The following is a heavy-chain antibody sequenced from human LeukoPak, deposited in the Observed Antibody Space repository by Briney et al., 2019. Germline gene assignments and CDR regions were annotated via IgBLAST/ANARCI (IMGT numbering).Heavy chain of an antibody. J-gene: IGHJ5*02. CDR3: ARATLGWFDP. CDR2: IDQDGSDK. CDR1: GFTFSSYW. V-gene: IGHV3-7*01. Sequence: GGSLRLSCAASGFTFSSYWMSWVRRAPGKGLEWVASIDQDGSDKFSVDSVKGRFTISRDNARNSMYLQMNSLRAEDTAVHYCARATLGWFDPWGQGTLVTVSS. D-gene: IGHD7-27*01.